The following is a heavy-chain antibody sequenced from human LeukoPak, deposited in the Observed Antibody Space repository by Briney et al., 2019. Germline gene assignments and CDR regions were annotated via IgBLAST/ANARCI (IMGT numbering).Heavy chain of an antibody. CDR3: ARASFASGSYYFDL. CDR1: ADAITSHFY. V-gene: IGHV4-38-2*02. CDR2: VYHSGAE. Sequence: SETLSLTCIVSADAITSHFYWGWIRQSPGEGGKGLEWIASVYHSGAEYVNPSLKSRVTTSVDTSKSQFYLTLTSVTAADTAVYFCARASFASGSYYFDLWGPGTLITVSS. D-gene: IGHD3-10*01. J-gene: IGHJ4*02.